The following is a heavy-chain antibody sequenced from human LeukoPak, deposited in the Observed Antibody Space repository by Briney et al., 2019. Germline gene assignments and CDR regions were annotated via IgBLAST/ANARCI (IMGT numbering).Heavy chain of an antibody. J-gene: IGHJ4*02. CDR2: IIPIFGIA. CDR3: ASDGYSGSYRGSYY. Sequence: SVKVSCRASGGTFSSYAISWVRQAPGQGLEWMGRIIPIFGIANYAQKFQGRVTITADKSTSTAYMELSSLRSEDTAVYYCASDGYSGSYRGSYYWGQGTLVTVSS. D-gene: IGHD1-26*01. CDR1: GGTFSSYA. V-gene: IGHV1-69*17.